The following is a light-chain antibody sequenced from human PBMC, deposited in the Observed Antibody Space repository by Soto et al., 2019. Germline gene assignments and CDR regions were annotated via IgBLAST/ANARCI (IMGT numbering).Light chain of an antibody. CDR1: NSDVGGYNY. V-gene: IGLV2-8*01. J-gene: IGLJ1*01. Sequence: QCALNQPPSASGAAGQSVTISCTGTNSDVGGYNYVSWYQQHTGKAPQLVIYGVNKRASGVPDRFSGSKSGNTASLAVSGLQAEDEADYYCSSYAGSNILYVFGTGTKVTVL. CDR2: GVN. CDR3: SSYAGSNILYV.